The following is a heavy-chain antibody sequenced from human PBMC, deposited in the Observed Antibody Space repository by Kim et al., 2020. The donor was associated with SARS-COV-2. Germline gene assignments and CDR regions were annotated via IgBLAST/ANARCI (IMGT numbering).Heavy chain of an antibody. CDR1: GYSFTSYW. CDR3: ARVGNRGPISYGDERY. Sequence: GESLKISCKGSGYSFTSYWISWVRQMPGKGLEWMGRIDPSDSYTNYSPSFQGHVTISADKSISTAYLQWSSLKASDTAMYYCARVGNRGPISYGDERYWGQGTLVTVSS. J-gene: IGHJ4*02. D-gene: IGHD4-17*01. V-gene: IGHV5-10-1*01. CDR2: IDPSDSYT.